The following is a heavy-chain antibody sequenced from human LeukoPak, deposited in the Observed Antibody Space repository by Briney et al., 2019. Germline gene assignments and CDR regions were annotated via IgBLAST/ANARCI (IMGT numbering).Heavy chain of an antibody. CDR1: GFTFSSYS. CDR3: ARLMEMYSSSWPFDY. D-gene: IGHD6-13*01. CDR2: ISSSSNTI. V-gene: IGHV3-48*01. J-gene: IGHJ4*02. Sequence: GGSLRLSCAASGFTFSSYSMNWVRQAPGKGLEWVSYISSSSNTIYYADSVKGRFTISRDNAKNSLYLQVNSLRAEDTAVYYCARLMEMYSSSWPFDYWGQGTLVTVSS.